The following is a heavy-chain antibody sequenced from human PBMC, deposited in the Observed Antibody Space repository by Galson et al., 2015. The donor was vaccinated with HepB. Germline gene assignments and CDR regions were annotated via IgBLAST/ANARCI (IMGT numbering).Heavy chain of an antibody. CDR3: ASCSTSCLRNPAPDDAFDI. Sequence: SVKVSCKASGYTFTSYGISWVRQAPGQGLEWMGWISAYNGNTNYAQKLQGRVTMTTDTSTSTAYMELRSLRSDDTAVYYCASCSTSCLRNPAPDDAFDIWGQWTMVTVSS. CDR2: ISAYNGNT. V-gene: IGHV1-18*01. D-gene: IGHD2-2*01. J-gene: IGHJ3*02. CDR1: GYTFTSYG.